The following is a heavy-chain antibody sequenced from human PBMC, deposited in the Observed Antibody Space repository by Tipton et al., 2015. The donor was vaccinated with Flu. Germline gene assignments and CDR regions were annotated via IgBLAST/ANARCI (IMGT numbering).Heavy chain of an antibody. V-gene: IGHV4-38-2*01. CDR1: GYSISSGYF. CDR2: ISHSGRT. CDR3: ARSTYYYGSGSSDY. Sequence: LRLSCAVSGYSISSGYFWGWIRQPPGKGLEWIGCISHSGRTYYNPSLKSRVTISLDTAKNQFSQRLTSVTAADTAVYYCARSTYYYGSGSSDYWGQGTLVTVSS. D-gene: IGHD3-10*01. J-gene: IGHJ4*02.